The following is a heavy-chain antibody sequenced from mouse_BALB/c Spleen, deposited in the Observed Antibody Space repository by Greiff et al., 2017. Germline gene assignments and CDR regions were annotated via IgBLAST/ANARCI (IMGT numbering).Heavy chain of an antibody. D-gene: IGHD1-1*01. CDR1: GFTFSSFG. CDR3: ARRITTNAMDY. Sequence: EVHLVESGGGLVQPGGSRKLSCAASGFTFSSFGMHWVRQAPEKGLEWVAYISSGSSTIYYADTVKGRFTISRDNPKNTLFLQMTSLRSEDTAMYYCARRITTNAMDYWGQGTSVTVSS. J-gene: IGHJ4*01. V-gene: IGHV5-17*02. CDR2: ISSGSSTI.